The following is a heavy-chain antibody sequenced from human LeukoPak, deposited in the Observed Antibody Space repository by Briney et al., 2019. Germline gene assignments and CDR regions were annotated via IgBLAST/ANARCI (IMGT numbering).Heavy chain of an antibody. CDR2: INHSGST. J-gene: IGHJ4*02. V-gene: IGHV4-34*01. CDR1: GESFSGYF. D-gene: IGHD3-22*01. CDR3: ARLVAVITIPYFDY. Sequence: PSETLSLTCVVYGESFSGYFWSWIRQPPGKGLEWIGEINHSGSTNYNPSLKSRVTISVDTSKNQFSLKLTSVTAADTAVYYCARLVAVITIPYFDYWGQGTLVTVSS.